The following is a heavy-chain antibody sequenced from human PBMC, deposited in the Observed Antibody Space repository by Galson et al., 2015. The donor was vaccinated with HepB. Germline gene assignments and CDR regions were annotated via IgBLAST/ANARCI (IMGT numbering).Heavy chain of an antibody. D-gene: IGHD6-19*01. V-gene: IGHV3-7*03. CDR3: ASDTAVAGRARGY. CDR2: IKKDGSEK. Sequence: SLRLSCAGSGFTFSSYWMSWARQAPGKGLEWVANIKKDGSEKYYVDSVKGRFTISRDNAKNSLFLQMNSLRAEDTAVYYCASDTAVAGRARGYWGQGTLVTVSS. J-gene: IGHJ4*02. CDR1: GFTFSSYW.